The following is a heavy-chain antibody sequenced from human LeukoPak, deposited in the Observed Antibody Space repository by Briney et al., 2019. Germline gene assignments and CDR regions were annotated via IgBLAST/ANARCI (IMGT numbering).Heavy chain of an antibody. D-gene: IGHD2-2*02. J-gene: IGHJ4*02. Sequence: SETLSLTCTVSGGSISSGGYYWRWIRQHPGKGLEWIEYIYYSGSTYYNPSLKSRVTISVDTSKNQFSLKLSSVTAADTAVYYCARGAVVPAAIPFDYWGQGTLVTVSS. CDR1: GGSISSGGYY. V-gene: IGHV4-31*03. CDR3: ARGAVVPAAIPFDY. CDR2: IYYSGST.